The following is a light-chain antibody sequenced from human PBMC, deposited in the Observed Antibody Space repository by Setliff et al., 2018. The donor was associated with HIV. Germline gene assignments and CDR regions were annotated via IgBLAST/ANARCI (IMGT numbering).Light chain of an antibody. CDR2: DVN. V-gene: IGLV2-14*03. CDR1: SSDIGASKY. J-gene: IGLJ1*01. Sequence: QSALTQPASVSGSPGQSITIPCNGSSSDIGASKYVSWYQQYPGKAPKLLIFDVNNRPSGISSRFSGSKSANTASLTVSGLQTEDEADYFCSSYTTSTPVFGTGTKVTV. CDR3: SSYTTSTPV.